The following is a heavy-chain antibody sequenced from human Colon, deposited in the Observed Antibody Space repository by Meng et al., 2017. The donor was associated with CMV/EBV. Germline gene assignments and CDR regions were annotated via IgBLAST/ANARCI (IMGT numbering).Heavy chain of an antibody. CDR3: AKSRSSTPGIVDD. CDR1: GVSVTSGAYP. Sequence: QVEVRESRPGLVKTVETRYLHCIVSGVSVTSGAYPWSWIRQSPGKGLEWIGYIYDTGITIYNPSLKSRVTIFLETSKNQFSLNLNSMTTADTAVYYCAKSRSSTPGIVDDWGQGTLVTVSS. V-gene: IGHV4-61*08. CDR2: IYDTGIT. D-gene: IGHD2/OR15-2a*01. J-gene: IGHJ4*02.